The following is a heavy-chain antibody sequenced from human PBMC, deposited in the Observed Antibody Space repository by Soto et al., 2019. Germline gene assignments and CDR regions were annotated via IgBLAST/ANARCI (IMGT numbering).Heavy chain of an antibody. J-gene: IGHJ5*02. CDR1: GYTFTSYY. CDR3: ARDSAQRYRSGVETFDP. Sequence: ASVKVSCKASGYTFTSYYMHWVRQAPGQGLEWMGIINPSGGSTSYAQKFQGRVTMTRDTSTSTVYMELSSLRSEDTAVYYCARDSAQRYRSGVETFDPWGQGTLVTVSS. CDR2: INPSGGST. D-gene: IGHD6-25*01. V-gene: IGHV1-46*01.